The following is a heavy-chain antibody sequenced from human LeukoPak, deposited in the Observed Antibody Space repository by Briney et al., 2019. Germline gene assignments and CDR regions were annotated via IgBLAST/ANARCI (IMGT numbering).Heavy chain of an antibody. V-gene: IGHV3-21*04. J-gene: IGHJ4*02. Sequence: GGSLRLSCAASGFTLRSNWMSWVRQAPGKGLEWVSSISGSNSYIYYADSMKGRFTISRDNAKNSLYLQMNSLRAEDTAIYYCATYRQVLLPFESWGQGTLVTVSS. D-gene: IGHD2-8*02. CDR1: GFTLRSNW. CDR3: ATYRQVLLPFES. CDR2: ISGSNSYI.